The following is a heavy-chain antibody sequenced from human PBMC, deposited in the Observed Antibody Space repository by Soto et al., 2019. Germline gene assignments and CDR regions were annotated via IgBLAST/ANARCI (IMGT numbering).Heavy chain of an antibody. CDR1: GFTFSNYA. Sequence: GGSLRLSCAASGFTFSNYAVTWVRQAPGKGLEWVSTISGSGGSTYYADSVKGRFTISRDNSQNTLFLQMTSLRADDTAVYYCAKGGYTFAYEWGQGALVTVSS. D-gene: IGHD5-18*01. V-gene: IGHV3-23*01. CDR2: ISGSGGST. J-gene: IGHJ4*02. CDR3: AKGGYTFAYE.